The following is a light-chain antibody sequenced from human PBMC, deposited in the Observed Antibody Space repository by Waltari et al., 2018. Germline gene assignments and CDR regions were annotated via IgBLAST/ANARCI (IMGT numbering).Light chain of an antibody. CDR2: LNSDGTY. CDR3: QAWGTGIV. J-gene: IGLJ1*01. CDR1: SGHSTYA. Sequence: QLVLTQSPSASASLGASVKLTCTLSSGHSTYAIAWHQQQPEKGPRYLMKLNSDGTYTKGDGIPDRFSGSSSGAERYLTISSLQSEDAADHYCQAWGTGIVFGTGTKVTVL. V-gene: IGLV4-69*01.